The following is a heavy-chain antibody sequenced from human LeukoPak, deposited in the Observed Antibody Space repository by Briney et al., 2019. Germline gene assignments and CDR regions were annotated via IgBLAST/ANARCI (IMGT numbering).Heavy chain of an antibody. Sequence: ASVKVSCKASGYTFTSYDINWVRQATGQGLEWMGWMNPNSGNTGYAQKFQGRVTMTRNTSISTAYMELSSLRSEDTAVYYCARAHIVEMATMVYYYYGMDVWGQGTLVTVSS. CDR2: MNPNSGNT. D-gene: IGHD5-24*01. CDR3: ARAHIVEMATMVYYYYGMDV. V-gene: IGHV1-8*01. CDR1: GYTFTSYD. J-gene: IGHJ6*02.